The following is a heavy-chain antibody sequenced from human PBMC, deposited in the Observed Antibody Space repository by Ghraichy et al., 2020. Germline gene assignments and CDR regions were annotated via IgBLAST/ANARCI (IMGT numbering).Heavy chain of an antibody. V-gene: IGHV3-7*01. J-gene: IGHJ3*02. CDR1: EFTFSTYW. CDR2: IKRDGSQE. Sequence: GGSLRLSCEAFEFTFSTYWMTWVRQAPGKGLEWVANIKRDGSQEHYVDSVKGRFTISRDNAKNSLYLQMNSLRAEDTAVYYCARDSSAASDYFYDAFDIWGQGTMVTVS. CDR3: ARDSSAASDYFYDAFDI. D-gene: IGHD5-12*01.